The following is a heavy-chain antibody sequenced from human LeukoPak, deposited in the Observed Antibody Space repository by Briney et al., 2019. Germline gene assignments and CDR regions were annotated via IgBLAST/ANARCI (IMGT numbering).Heavy chain of an antibody. Sequence: GGSLRLSCAASGFTFSDYYMSWIRQAPGKGLEWVSYISSSGSTIYYADSVKGRFTISGDNAKNSLYLQMNSLRAEDTAVYYCARVVNDFWSGQYYMDVWGKGTTVTVSS. D-gene: IGHD3-3*01. V-gene: IGHV3-11*04. CDR3: ARVVNDFWSGQYYMDV. CDR1: GFTFSDYY. CDR2: ISSSGSTI. J-gene: IGHJ6*03.